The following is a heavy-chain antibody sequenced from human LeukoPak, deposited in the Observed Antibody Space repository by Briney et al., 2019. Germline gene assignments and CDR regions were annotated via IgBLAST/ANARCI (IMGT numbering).Heavy chain of an antibody. CDR1: GYTFTGYY. D-gene: IGHD1-20*01. CDR3: ARSHNWNDRAPYYYYMDV. CDR2: MNPNSGNT. V-gene: IGHV1-8*02. Sequence: ASVKVSCKASGYTFTGYYMHWVRQAPGQGLEWMGWMNPNSGNTGYAQKFQGRVTMTRNTSISTAYMELSSLRSEDTAVYYCARSHNWNDRAPYYYYMDVWGKGTTFTISS. J-gene: IGHJ6*03.